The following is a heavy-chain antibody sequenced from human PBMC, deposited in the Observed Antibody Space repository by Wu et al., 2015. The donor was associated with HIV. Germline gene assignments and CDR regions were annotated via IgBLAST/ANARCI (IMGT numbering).Heavy chain of an antibody. CDR1: GYSFTGYY. D-gene: IGHD6-6*01. V-gene: IGHV1-2*02. CDR2: INPXSGDT. Sequence: QVQLVQSGAEVKKPGASVKVSCTASGYSFTGYYILWVRQAPGQGLEWMGWINPXSGDTKYPQKFRGRGSTMTRDTSITTVYMELSRLRSDDTAMYYCARVSGGSSGDGLIYWGRGNPRSPSPQ. CDR3: ARVSGGSSGDGLIY. J-gene: IGHJ4*02.